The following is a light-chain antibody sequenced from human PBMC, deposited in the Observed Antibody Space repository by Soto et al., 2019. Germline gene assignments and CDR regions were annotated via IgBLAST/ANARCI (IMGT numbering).Light chain of an antibody. Sequence: EIIMNNSPATLSVSPVERATLSFRASQSISSNLAWYQQKPGQAPRLLFYGASTGATGLPARFSGSGSGTEFTLTINSLQAEDCAVYYCQQYYNWPRTFGQGTRLEIK. V-gene: IGKV3-15*01. J-gene: IGKJ5*01. CDR3: QQYYNWPRT. CDR1: QSISSN. CDR2: GAS.